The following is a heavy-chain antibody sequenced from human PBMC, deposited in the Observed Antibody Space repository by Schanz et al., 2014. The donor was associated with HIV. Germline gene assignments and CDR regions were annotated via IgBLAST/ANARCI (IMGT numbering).Heavy chain of an antibody. CDR3: ARSTTVETFDY. Sequence: QVHMVQSGAEVKKPGASVKVSCHVSGYTFSGYYLHWVRQAPGQGLEWMGWLKPNGGGTKYAQTFHDRVTMTGDTSISTAYLEVTRLKSDDTAMYFCARSTTVETFDYWGQGTLVTVSS. V-gene: IGHV1-2*02. D-gene: IGHD4-17*01. CDR2: LKPNGGGT. CDR1: GYTFSGYY. J-gene: IGHJ4*02.